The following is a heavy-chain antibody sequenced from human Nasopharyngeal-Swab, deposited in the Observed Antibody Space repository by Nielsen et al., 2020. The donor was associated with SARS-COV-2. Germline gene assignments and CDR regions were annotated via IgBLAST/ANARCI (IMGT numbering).Heavy chain of an antibody. D-gene: IGHD3-3*01. V-gene: IGHV3-48*04. J-gene: IGHJ6*03. CDR3: ARGAREFLGVVITTYYYYYYMDV. CDR2: ISSSSSTI. Sequence: IRHSPGKGLEWVSYISSSSSTIYYANSVKGRFTIPRDNAKNSLYLQMNNLRAEDTAVYYCARGAREFLGVVITTYYYYYYMDVWGKGTTVTVSS.